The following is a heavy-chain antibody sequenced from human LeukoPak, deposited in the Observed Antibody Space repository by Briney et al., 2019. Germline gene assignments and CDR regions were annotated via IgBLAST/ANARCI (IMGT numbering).Heavy chain of an antibody. CDR2: IGSRSSSI. Sequence: GGSLRLSCAASGFTTFSKYSMHWVRQAPGKGLEWVSCIGSRSSSIYYADSVRGRFSISRDNAKNSLFLQMNSLRAEDTAVYYCAREGGGDYGEGFDYWGQGTLVTVSS. D-gene: IGHD4-17*01. CDR1: GFTTFSKYS. V-gene: IGHV3-21*01. J-gene: IGHJ4*02. CDR3: AREGGGDYGEGFDY.